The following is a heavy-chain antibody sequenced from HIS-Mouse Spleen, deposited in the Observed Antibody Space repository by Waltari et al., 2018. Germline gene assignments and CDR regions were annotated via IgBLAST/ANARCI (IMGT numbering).Heavy chain of an antibody. CDR1: GGSIISSRYS. Sequence: QLQLQESGPGLVKPSETLSLTCPVSGGSIISSRYSWGWIRQPPGKGLEWIGSIYYSGSTYYNPSLKSRVTISVDTSKNQFSLKLSSVTAADTAVYYCAREIPYSSSWYDWYFDLWGRGTLVTVSS. D-gene: IGHD6-13*01. J-gene: IGHJ2*01. CDR2: IYYSGST. V-gene: IGHV4-39*07. CDR3: AREIPYSSSWYDWYFDL.